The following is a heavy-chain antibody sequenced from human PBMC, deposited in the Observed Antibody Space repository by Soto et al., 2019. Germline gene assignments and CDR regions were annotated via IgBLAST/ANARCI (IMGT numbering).Heavy chain of an antibody. V-gene: IGHV4-30-2*06. CDR3: ARDNSGCSNSAFYLSGWFDP. Sequence: QLQLRESGAGLVKPSETLSLTCTVSGGSISSGAYSWTWIRQSPGKGMECLGFIYQSGSNYYSPSLKSRVSISIDKSKNQLSLNLRSVNDADTAVYYCARDNSGCSNSAFYLSGWFDPWGQGTLVTVSS. D-gene: IGHD2-2*01. J-gene: IGHJ5*02. CDR1: GGSISSGAYS. CDR2: IYQSGSN.